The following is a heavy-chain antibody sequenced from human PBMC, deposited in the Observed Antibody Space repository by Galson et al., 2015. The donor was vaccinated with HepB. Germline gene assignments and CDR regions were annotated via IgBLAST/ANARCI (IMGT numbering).Heavy chain of an antibody. CDR2: TYYRSKWYN. CDR3: ARIPIPSSSWDYYYMDV. D-gene: IGHD6-13*01. CDR1: GDSVSSNSAA. V-gene: IGHV6-1*01. Sequence: CAISGDSVSSNSAAWNWIRQSPSRGLEWLGRTYYRSKWYNDYAVSVKSRITINPDASKNQFSLQLNSVTPEDTAVYYCARIPIPSSSWDYYYMDVWGKGTTVTVSS. J-gene: IGHJ6*03.